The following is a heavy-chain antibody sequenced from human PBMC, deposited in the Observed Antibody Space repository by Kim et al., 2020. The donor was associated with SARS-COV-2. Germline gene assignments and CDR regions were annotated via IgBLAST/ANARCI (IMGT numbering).Heavy chain of an antibody. D-gene: IGHD5-18*01. CDR1: GYTLTELS. J-gene: IGHJ5*02. CDR3: ATSTAMVTGGWFDP. V-gene: IGHV1-24*01. Sequence: ASVKVSCKVPGYTLTELSMHWVRQAPGKGLEWMGGFDPEDGETIYAQKFQGRVTMTEDTSTDTAYMELSSLRSEDTAVYYCATSTAMVTGGWFDPWGQGTLVTVSS. CDR2: FDPEDGET.